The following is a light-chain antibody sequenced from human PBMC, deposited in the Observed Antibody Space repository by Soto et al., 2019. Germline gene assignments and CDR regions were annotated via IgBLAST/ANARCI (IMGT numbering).Light chain of an antibody. J-gene: IGLJ1*01. V-gene: IGLV2-14*01. Sequence: QAVVTQPASVSGSPGQSITISCTGTSSDVGGYNYVSWYQQHPGKAPKLLIYEVSNRPSGVSNRFSGSKSGNTASLTISGLQTEDESDYYCSSYTSISVYVFGTGTKVTVL. CDR3: SSYTSISVYV. CDR2: EVS. CDR1: SSDVGGYNY.